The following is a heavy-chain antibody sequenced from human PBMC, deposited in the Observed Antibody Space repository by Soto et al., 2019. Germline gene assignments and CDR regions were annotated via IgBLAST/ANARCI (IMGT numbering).Heavy chain of an antibody. J-gene: IGHJ5*02. CDR3: AREAGYYDRSGYNWFDP. D-gene: IGHD3-22*01. CDR2: IYYSGST. Sequence: QVQLQESGPGLVKPSETLSLTCTVSGGSISHYYWSWIRQPPGKGLEWIGYIYYSGSTNYNPSLNNRVPISLDPSKNRFSLIVSSVTAADTAVYYCAREAGYYDRSGYNWFDPGGQGIQVTVSS. CDR1: GGSISHYY. V-gene: IGHV4-59*01.